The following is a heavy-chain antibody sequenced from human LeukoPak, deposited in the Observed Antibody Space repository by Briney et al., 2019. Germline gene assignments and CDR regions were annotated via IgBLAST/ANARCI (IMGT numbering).Heavy chain of an antibody. V-gene: IGHV3-23*01. CDR3: VRGTTTPDY. J-gene: IGHJ4*02. D-gene: IGHD1/OR15-1a*01. Sequence: GGSLRLSCAASGFTFSSYAMHWVRQAPGKGLEWVSSIFTTGNTYYADSAKGRFTISRDNSKSTLFLQMNSLRAEDTALYFCVRGTTTPDYWGQGTLVTVSS. CDR1: GFTFSSYA. CDR2: IFTTGNT.